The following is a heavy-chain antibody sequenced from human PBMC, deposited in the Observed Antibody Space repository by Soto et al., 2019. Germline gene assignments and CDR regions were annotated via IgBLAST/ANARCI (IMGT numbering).Heavy chain of an antibody. Sequence: QVQLVESGGGLVKPGGSLRLCCTVSGFTFSDFDMSWIRQAPGKGLEWISYISDSGSAIYYADSMKGRFTISRDNAKNSLFLQMNSLRAEDTAVYYCAREAPYFDFWGGQSTVSDYWGQGTLVTVSS. CDR3: AREAPYFDFWGGQSTVSDY. V-gene: IGHV3-11*01. CDR1: GFTFSDFD. J-gene: IGHJ4*02. CDR2: ISDSGSAI. D-gene: IGHD3-3*01.